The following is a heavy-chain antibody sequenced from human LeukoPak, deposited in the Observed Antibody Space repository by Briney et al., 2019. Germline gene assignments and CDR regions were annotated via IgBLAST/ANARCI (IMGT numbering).Heavy chain of an antibody. CDR3: AKVGRSGWPYSMDV. CDR2: ISGSGGST. Sequence: GGSLRLSCAASGFTFSSYAMSWVRQAPGKGLGWVSTISGSGGSTYYADSVKGRFTISRDNSKNTLYPQMNSLRAEDTAVYYCAKVGRSGWPYSMDVWGKETTVTVSS. V-gene: IGHV3-23*01. D-gene: IGHD6-19*01. J-gene: IGHJ6*03. CDR1: GFTFSSYA.